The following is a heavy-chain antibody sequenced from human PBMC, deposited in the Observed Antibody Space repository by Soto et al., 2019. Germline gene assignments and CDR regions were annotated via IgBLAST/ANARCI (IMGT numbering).Heavy chain of an antibody. CDR2: IYYSGST. D-gene: IGHD6-13*01. CDR1: GGSISSGGYY. CDR3: ARDSRRVSSWFYEDTVYYYGMDV. J-gene: IGHJ6*02. V-gene: IGHV4-31*03. Sequence: QVQLQESGPGLVKPSQTLSLTCTVSGGSISSGGYYWSWIRQHPGKGLEWIGYIYYSGSTYYNPSLKRRVTISVDTSKNQFSLKLSSVTDADTAVYYCARDSRRVSSWFYEDTVYYYGMDVWGQGTTVTVSS.